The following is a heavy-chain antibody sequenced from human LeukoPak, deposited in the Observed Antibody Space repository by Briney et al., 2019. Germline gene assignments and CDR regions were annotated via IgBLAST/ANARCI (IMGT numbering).Heavy chain of an antibody. CDR2: ISGSGGDT. CDR3: VKGRDRGTDVADDFDF. CDR1: GFTFSNYA. Sequence: PGGSLRLSCAASGFTFSNYAMSWVRQAPGKGLEWVSGISGSGGDTYYADSVKGRFTISRDNSRNTLYLQMNSLRAEDTAVYYCVKGRDRGTDVADDFDFWGQGTLVTVSS. V-gene: IGHV3-23*01. J-gene: IGHJ4*02. D-gene: IGHD6-19*01.